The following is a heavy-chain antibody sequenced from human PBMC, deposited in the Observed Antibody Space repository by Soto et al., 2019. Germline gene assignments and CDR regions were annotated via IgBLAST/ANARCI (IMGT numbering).Heavy chain of an antibody. D-gene: IGHD3-22*01. CDR3: ARDLNYYDSGGEIDY. Sequence: SGGGVVQPGRSLRLSCAASGFTFSSYAMHWVRQAPGRGLEWVAVISYDGSNKYYADSVKGRFTISRDNSKNTLYLQMNSLRAEDTAVYYCARDLNYYDSGGEIDYWGQGTLVTVSS. J-gene: IGHJ4*02. CDR1: GFTFSSYA. V-gene: IGHV3-30-3*01. CDR2: ISYDGSNK.